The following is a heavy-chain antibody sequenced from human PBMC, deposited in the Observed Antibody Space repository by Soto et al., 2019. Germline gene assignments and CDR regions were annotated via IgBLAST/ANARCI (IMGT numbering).Heavy chain of an antibody. CDR3: AAGPSIVGAQNYSYYSGMDV. CDR2: MVVRSGKT. Sequence: SVKVSCKASVSTFTSSAVQRVRQARGQRLEWIRWMVVRSGKTNYSQKIQETGTITRNMSTSTAYSELSSLKSEQTAVYYRAAGPSIVGAQNYSYYSGMDVWGRRTTVAVSS. D-gene: IGHD1-26*01. CDR1: VSTFTSSA. J-gene: IGHJ6*02. V-gene: IGHV1-58*01.